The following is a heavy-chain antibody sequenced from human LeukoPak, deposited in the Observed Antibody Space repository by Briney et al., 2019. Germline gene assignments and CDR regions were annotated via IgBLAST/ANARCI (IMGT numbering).Heavy chain of an antibody. CDR1: GFTFSSYW. Sequence: PGGSLRLSCAASGFTFSSYWMHWVRQAPGKGLVWVSRINSDGSSTSYADSVKGRFTISRDNAKNTLYLQMNSLRAEDTAVYYCARDRYCSSTSCHGASFDYWGQGTPVTVSS. CDR2: INSDGSST. J-gene: IGHJ4*02. V-gene: IGHV3-74*01. D-gene: IGHD2-2*01. CDR3: ARDRYCSSTSCHGASFDY.